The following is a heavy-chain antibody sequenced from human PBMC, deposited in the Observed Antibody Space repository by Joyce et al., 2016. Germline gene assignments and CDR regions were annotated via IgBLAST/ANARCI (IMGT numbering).Heavy chain of an antibody. Sequence: EVQLVESGGGLVQPGGSLRLACAGSGFPLSTYWMSWVGQAPGKVREGVANINQDGSQKYFVDSVKGRFTISRDNAKNSVFLQMNSLRAEDTAVYFCARHITGINRGWGMDVWGQGTTVTVSS. D-gene: IGHD1-20*01. V-gene: IGHV3-7*01. CDR2: INQDGSQK. CDR1: GFPLSTYW. CDR3: ARHITGINRGWGMDV. J-gene: IGHJ6*02.